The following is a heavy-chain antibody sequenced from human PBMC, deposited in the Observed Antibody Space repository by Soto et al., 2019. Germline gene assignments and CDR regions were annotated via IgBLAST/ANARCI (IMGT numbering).Heavy chain of an antibody. J-gene: IGHJ4*02. Sequence: EVKLLASGGGLVQPGGSLRLSCTASGFSYSSHAMTWVRQAPGRGLVWVTGLSDSGGSTYYADSLKGRFTMSSDNSMNTSYMPMNALRAEVRAVYYCAKVSRSWYSGFLVLWGQGALVTVSS. CDR2: LSDSGGST. D-gene: IGHD6-13*01. CDR3: AKVSRSWYSGFLVL. CDR1: GFSYSSHA. V-gene: IGHV3-23*01.